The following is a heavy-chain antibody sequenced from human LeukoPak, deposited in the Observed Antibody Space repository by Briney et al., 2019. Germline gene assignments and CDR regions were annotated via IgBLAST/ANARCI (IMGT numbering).Heavy chain of an antibody. CDR2: IHYSGST. Sequence: SETLSLTCIVSGGSISGRSYYWGWIRQPPGKGLEWIVSIHYSGSTYYNPSLKSRVTTSVDTYKNQFALKLSSVTAAHAALYYCARHGGAARGYYFCMDVWGKGTTVTVSS. CDR3: ARHGGAARGYYFCMDV. J-gene: IGHJ6*03. V-gene: IGHV4-39*01. D-gene: IGHD6-6*01. CDR1: GGSISGRSYY.